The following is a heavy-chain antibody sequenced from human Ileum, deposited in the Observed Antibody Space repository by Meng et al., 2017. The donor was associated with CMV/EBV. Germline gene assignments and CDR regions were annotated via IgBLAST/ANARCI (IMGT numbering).Heavy chain of an antibody. CDR1: GFSFSDCS. CDR2: ITGRSYTI. CDR3: ARVGPDSGYDFDY. Sequence: GGSLRPSCAASGFSFSDCSMSWVRQSPGKGREWISYITGRSYTIYYADSVEGRFTISRDNAENSLYLQMSSLRAEDTAVYYCARVGPDSGYDFDYWGQGTLVTVSS. J-gene: IGHJ4*02. D-gene: IGHD5-12*01. V-gene: IGHV3-48*04.